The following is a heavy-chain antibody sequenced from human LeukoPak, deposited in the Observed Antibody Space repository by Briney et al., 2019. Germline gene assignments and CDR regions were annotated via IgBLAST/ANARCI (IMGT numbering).Heavy chain of an antibody. Sequence: SETLSLTCTVSGGTISSYYWSWIRQPPGKGLEWIGYIYYSGSTNYNPSLKSRVTISVDTSKNQFSLKLSSVTAADTAVYYRARGPTGSASSGYNAFDLWGQGTMVTVSS. CDR2: IYYSGST. CDR3: ARGPTGSASSGYNAFDL. D-gene: IGHD3-22*01. V-gene: IGHV4-59*01. J-gene: IGHJ3*01. CDR1: GGTISSYY.